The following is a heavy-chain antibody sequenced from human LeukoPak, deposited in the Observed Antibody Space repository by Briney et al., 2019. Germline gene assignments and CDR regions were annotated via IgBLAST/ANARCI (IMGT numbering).Heavy chain of an antibody. CDR3: AREDDWNYEDY. Sequence: GGSLRLSCAASGFTVSSNYMSWVRQAPGKGLEWVSVIYSGGSTYYADSVKGRFTISRDDSKNTLYLQMNSLRAEDTAVYYCAREDDWNYEDYWGQGTLVTVSS. V-gene: IGHV3-53*01. J-gene: IGHJ4*02. CDR2: IYSGGST. D-gene: IGHD1-7*01. CDR1: GFTVSSNY.